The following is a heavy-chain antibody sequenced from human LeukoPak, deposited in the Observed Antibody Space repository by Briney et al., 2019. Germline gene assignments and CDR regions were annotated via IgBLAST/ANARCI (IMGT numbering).Heavy chain of an antibody. CDR1: GGSISSYY. Sequence: PSETLSLTCTVSGGSISSYYWSWIRQPAGKGLEWIGRIYTSGSTNYNPSLKSRVTMSVDTSKNQFSLKLSSVTAAHTAVYYCAREEYYYGSGSYYTYWGQGTLVTVSS. D-gene: IGHD3-10*01. CDR2: IYTSGST. V-gene: IGHV4-4*07. CDR3: AREEYYYGSGSYYTY. J-gene: IGHJ4*02.